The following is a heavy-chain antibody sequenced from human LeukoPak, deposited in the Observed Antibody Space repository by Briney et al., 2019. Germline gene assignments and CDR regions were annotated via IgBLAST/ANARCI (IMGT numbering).Heavy chain of an antibody. CDR2: ISSSSSTI. J-gene: IGHJ5*02. V-gene: IGHV3-48*01. D-gene: IGHD3-10*01. CDR3: ASTLWFGELWRYNWFDP. CDR1: GFTFSSYS. Sequence: AGGSLRLSCAASGFTFSSYSMNWVRQAPGKGLEWVSYISSSSSTIYYADSVKGRFTISRDNAKNSLYLQMNSLRAEDTAVYYCASTLWFGELWRYNWFDPWGQGTLVTVSS.